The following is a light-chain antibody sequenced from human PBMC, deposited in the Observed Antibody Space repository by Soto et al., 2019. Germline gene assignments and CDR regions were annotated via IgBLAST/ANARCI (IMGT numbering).Light chain of an antibody. CDR1: QSINAH. Sequence: EVVMTQSPATLSVSPGERVTLSCRASQSINAHLAWYQQKPGQAPRLLIHGASTRATGIPARFSGSGYGTDFIFTLTSLQSEDFAVYYCQHYNTWLWTFGQGTKVEIQ. V-gene: IGKV3-15*01. CDR3: QHYNTWLWT. J-gene: IGKJ1*01. CDR2: GAS.